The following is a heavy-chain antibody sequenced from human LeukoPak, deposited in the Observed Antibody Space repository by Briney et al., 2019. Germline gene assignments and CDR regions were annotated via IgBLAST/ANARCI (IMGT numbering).Heavy chain of an antibody. CDR1: GYTFTDYY. V-gene: IGHV1-2*02. CDR2: INPNSGVT. Sequence: ASVKVSCKASGYTFTDYYIHWVRQAPGQGLEWMGWINPNSGVTNYAQKFQGRVTMTRDTSITTAYMELSRLRSDDTAVYYCARLYLPATRFDYWGQGTLVTVSS. J-gene: IGHJ4*02. CDR3: ARLYLPATRFDY. D-gene: IGHD5-24*01.